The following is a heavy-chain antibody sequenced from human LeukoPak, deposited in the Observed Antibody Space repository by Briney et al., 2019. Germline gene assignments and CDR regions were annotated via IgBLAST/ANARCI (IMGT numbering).Heavy chain of an antibody. V-gene: IGHV2-5*01. CDR3: AHRRSNYYDSSGYPLDAFDV. Sequence: SGPTLVNPTQTLTLTCTFSTISLSSTGVGVGWIRQPPGKALEWLAIIYWNDDKRYRPSLQSRLIITKDTSKNQVVLTMTNMDPVDTATYYCAHRRSNYYDSSGYPLDAFDVWGQGTMVTVSS. CDR2: IYWNDDK. D-gene: IGHD3-22*01. CDR1: TISLSSTGVG. J-gene: IGHJ3*01.